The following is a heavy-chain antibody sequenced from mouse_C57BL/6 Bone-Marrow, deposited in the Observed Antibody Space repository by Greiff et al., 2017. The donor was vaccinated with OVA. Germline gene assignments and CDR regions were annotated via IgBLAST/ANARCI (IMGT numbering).Heavy chain of an antibody. J-gene: IGHJ2*01. V-gene: IGHV14-3*01. CDR1: GFNIKNTY. Sequence: VQLQQSVAELVRPGASVKLSCTASGFNIKNTYMHWVKQRPKQGLELIGRIDPTNGNTTYAPKFQGKAPITADTSSNTAYLQISSLTSEDSAIYYCAGSSYYGKRDYFCYWGQSTTVTVSS. CDR3: AGSSYYGKRDYFCY. CDR2: IDPTNGNT. D-gene: IGHD1-1*01.